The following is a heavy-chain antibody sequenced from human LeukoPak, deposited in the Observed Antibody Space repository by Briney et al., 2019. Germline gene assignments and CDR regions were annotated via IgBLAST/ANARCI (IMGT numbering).Heavy chain of an antibody. CDR2: IYTSGST. CDR3: ARSSFRQYYDFWSGYYGGGWFDP. D-gene: IGHD3-3*01. CDR1: GGSISSYY. V-gene: IGHV4-4*07. Sequence: SSETLSLTCTVSGGSISSYYWSWIRQPAGKGLEWIGRIYTSGSTNYNPSLKSRVTMSVDTSKNQFSLKLSSVTAADTAVYHCARSSFRQYYDFWSGYYGGGWFDPWGQGTLVTVSS. J-gene: IGHJ5*02.